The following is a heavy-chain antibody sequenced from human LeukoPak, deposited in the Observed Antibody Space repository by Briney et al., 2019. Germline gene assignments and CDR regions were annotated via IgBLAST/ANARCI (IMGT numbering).Heavy chain of an antibody. CDR1: GFTFSSYS. D-gene: IGHD6-19*01. CDR3: AREYRYGSGWPDAFDI. J-gene: IGHJ3*02. CDR2: ISSSSSYI. V-gene: IGHV3-21*01. Sequence: PGGSLRLSCAASGFTFSSYSMNWVRQAPGKGLEWVSFISSSSSYIYYADSVKGRFTISRDNAKNSLYLQMNSLRAEDTAVYYCAREYRYGSGWPDAFDIWGQGTMVTVSS.